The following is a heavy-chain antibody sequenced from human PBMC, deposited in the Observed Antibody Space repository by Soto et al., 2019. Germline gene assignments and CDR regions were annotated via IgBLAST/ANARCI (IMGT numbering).Heavy chain of an antibody. Sequence: KPSETLSLTCTVSGGSISTYYWSWVRQPPGEGLEWIGDIYYSGSTDYNPSLRSRVTISVDTSKNQFSLKLTSVTAADTAVYYCARYGSSSAYFQYWGQGTLVTVSS. D-gene: IGHD6-6*01. V-gene: IGHV4-59*01. J-gene: IGHJ4*02. CDR1: GGSISTYY. CDR2: IYYSGST. CDR3: ARYGSSSAYFQY.